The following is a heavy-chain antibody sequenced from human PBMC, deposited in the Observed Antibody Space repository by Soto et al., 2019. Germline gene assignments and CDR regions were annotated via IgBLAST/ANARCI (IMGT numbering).Heavy chain of an antibody. CDR3: ARVYSSSWFDY. Sequence: SETLSLTCTVSGGSISSRSYYWGWIRQPPGKGLEWIGSMYHSGSTNYNPSLKSRVTISVDKSKNQFSLKLSSVTAADTAVYYCARVYSSSWFDYWGQGTLVTVSS. J-gene: IGHJ4*02. CDR2: MYHSGST. V-gene: IGHV4-39*07. D-gene: IGHD6-13*01. CDR1: GGSISSRSYY.